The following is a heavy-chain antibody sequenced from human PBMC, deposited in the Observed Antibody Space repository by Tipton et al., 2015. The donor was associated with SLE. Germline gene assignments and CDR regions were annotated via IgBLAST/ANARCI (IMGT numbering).Heavy chain of an antibody. CDR3: ARAQSSGYWYDAFDI. V-gene: IGHV4-61*09. J-gene: IGHJ3*02. CDR1: GGSISSGSYY. CDR2: IYTSGS. D-gene: IGHD3-22*01. Sequence: TLSLTCTVSGGSISSGSYYWSWIRQPAGKGLEWIAYIYTSGSNYNPSLKSRVTISVDTSKNQFSLKLSSVTAADTAVYYCARAQSSGYWYDAFDIWGQGTMVTVSS.